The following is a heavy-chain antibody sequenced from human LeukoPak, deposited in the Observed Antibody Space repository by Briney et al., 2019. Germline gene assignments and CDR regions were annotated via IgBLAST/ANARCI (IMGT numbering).Heavy chain of an antibody. Sequence: GGSLRLSCAASGFTFSSYAMSWVRQAPGKGLEWVSVIYSGGSTYYADSVKGRFTISRDNSKNTLYLQMNSLRAEDTAVYYCAYDSSGYSWYYFDYWGQGTLVTVSS. CDR3: AYDSSGYSWYYFDY. V-gene: IGHV3-66*01. CDR2: IYSGGST. CDR1: GFTFSSYA. D-gene: IGHD3-22*01. J-gene: IGHJ4*02.